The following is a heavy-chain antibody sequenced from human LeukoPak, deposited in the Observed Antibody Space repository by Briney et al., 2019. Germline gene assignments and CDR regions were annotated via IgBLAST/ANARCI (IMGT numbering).Heavy chain of an antibody. J-gene: IGHJ4*02. Sequence: GGSLRLSCAASGFTFSRDWMTWVRQAPGKGLEWVAVISYDGSNKYYADSVKGRFTISRDNSKNTLYLQMNSLRAEDTAVYYCAKEYYYDSSGYYPVYDYWGQGTLVTVSS. D-gene: IGHD3-22*01. CDR2: ISYDGSNK. V-gene: IGHV3-30*18. CDR3: AKEYYYDSSGYYPVYDY. CDR1: GFTFSRDW.